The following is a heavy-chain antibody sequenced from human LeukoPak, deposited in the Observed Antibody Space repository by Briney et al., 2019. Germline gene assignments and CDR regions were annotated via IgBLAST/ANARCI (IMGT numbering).Heavy chain of an antibody. V-gene: IGHV4-39*01. D-gene: IGHD2-2*01. Sequence: SETLSLTCTFSGGSISSSSYYWGWLRQPPGKGLEWIGSIYYSGSTYYNPSLKSRVTISVDTSKNQFSLKLSSVTAADMAVYYCARCSSTSCYLGYWGQGTLVTVSS. CDR2: IYYSGST. CDR3: ARCSSTSCYLGY. J-gene: IGHJ4*02. CDR1: GGSISSSSYY.